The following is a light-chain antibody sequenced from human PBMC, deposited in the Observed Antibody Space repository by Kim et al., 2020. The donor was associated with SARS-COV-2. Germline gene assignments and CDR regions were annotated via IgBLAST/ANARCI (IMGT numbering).Light chain of an antibody. J-gene: IGKJ1*01. CDR3: QQLDNSVWT. V-gene: IGKV3-20*01. CDR2: GAS. CDR1: QSVSDTY. Sequence: LFPGERATLSCRASQSVSDTYLAWYQQRPGQAPRLLIYGASSRATGIPDRFSGRGSGTDFTLTISRLEPEDFAVYYCQQLDNSVWTFGQGTKLEI.